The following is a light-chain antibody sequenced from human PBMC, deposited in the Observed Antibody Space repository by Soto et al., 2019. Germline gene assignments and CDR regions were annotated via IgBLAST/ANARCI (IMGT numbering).Light chain of an antibody. V-gene: IGKV3D-20*02. CDR1: QSVSSSY. J-gene: IGKJ5*01. CDR2: DAS. CDR3: QQSYSTLAIT. Sequence: EIVLTQSPGTLSLSPGKRATLSCRASQSVSSSYLAWYQQKPGQAPRLLIYDASTRATGIPDRFSGSGSGTDFTLTISSLQPEDFATYYCQQSYSTLAITFGQGTRLEIK.